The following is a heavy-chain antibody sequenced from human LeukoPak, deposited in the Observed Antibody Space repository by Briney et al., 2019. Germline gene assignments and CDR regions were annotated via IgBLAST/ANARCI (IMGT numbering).Heavy chain of an antibody. D-gene: IGHD2-15*01. CDR2: IRYDGSNK. V-gene: IGHV3-30*02. Sequence: GGSLRLSCAASGFTFSSYGMHWVRQAPGKGLEWVAFIRYDGSNKYYADSVKGRFTIPRDNSKNTLYLQMNSLRAEDTAVYYCAKAPVTTCSGAYCYPFDYWGQGTLVTVSS. CDR1: GFTFSSYG. J-gene: IGHJ4*02. CDR3: AKAPVTTCSGAYCYPFDY.